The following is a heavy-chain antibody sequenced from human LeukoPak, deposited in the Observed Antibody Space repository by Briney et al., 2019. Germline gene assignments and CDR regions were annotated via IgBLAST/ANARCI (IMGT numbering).Heavy chain of an antibody. CDR1: GFTFSSYA. D-gene: IGHD3-3*01. CDR3: AKLMSSAVDY. CDR2: ISGSGVNT. V-gene: IGHV3-23*01. Sequence: VGSLRLSCAASGFTFSSYAMTWVRQAPGKGLEWVSSISGSGVNTYYADSVKGRFTISRDNSKNTLYLQMNSLRADDTAIYYCAKLMSSAVDYWGQGTLVTVSS. J-gene: IGHJ4*02.